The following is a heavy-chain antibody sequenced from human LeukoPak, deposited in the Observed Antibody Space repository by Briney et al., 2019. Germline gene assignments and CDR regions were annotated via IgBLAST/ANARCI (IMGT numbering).Heavy chain of an antibody. Sequence: ASVKVSCKASGYTFTSYGTSWVRQAPGQGLEWMGWISAYNGNTNYAQKLQGRVTMTTDTSTSTAYMELRSLRSDDTAVYYCAREVSGGSGSSSNYYYYYMDVWGKGTTVTFSS. V-gene: IGHV1-18*01. CDR2: ISAYNGNT. D-gene: IGHD3-10*01. CDR1: GYTFTSYG. J-gene: IGHJ6*03. CDR3: AREVSGGSGSSSNYYYYYMDV.